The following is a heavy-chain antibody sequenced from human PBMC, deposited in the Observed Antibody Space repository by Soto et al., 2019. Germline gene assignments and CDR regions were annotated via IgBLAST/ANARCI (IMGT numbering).Heavy chain of an antibody. CDR2: IIPIFGTA. CDR1: GGTFSSYA. V-gene: IGHV1-69*13. CDR3: ARVVGGGYCSGGSCPGGNWFDP. J-gene: IGHJ5*02. D-gene: IGHD2-15*01. Sequence: VKVSCKASGGTFSSYAISWVRQAPGQWLEWMGGIIPIFGTANYAQKFQGRVTITADESTSTAYMELSSLRSEDTAVYYCARVVGGGYCSGGSCPGGNWFDPWGQGTLVTVSS.